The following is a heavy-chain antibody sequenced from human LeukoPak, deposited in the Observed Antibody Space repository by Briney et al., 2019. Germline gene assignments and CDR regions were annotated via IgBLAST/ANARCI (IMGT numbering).Heavy chain of an antibody. Sequence: RASVKVSCKASGGTFSSYAISWVRQAPGQGLEWMGGIIPIFGTANYAQKFQGRVTITADESTSTAYMELSSLRSEDTAVYYCARVVPNWNNAFDIWGQGTMVTVSS. CDR2: IIPIFGTA. J-gene: IGHJ3*02. CDR3: ARVVPNWNNAFDI. D-gene: IGHD1/OR15-1a*01. CDR1: GGTFSSYA. V-gene: IGHV1-69*13.